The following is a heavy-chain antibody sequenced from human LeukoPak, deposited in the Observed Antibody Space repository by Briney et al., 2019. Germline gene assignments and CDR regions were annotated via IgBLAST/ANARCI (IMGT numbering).Heavy chain of an antibody. D-gene: IGHD3-3*01. V-gene: IGHV3-23*01. J-gene: IGHJ4*02. Sequence: GGSLRLSCAASGFTFSSYGMHWVRQAPGKRLEWVSAISGSGGSTYYADSVKGRFTISRDNSKNTLYLQMNSLRAEDTAAYYCAKVGYFFGYLYYFDYWGQGILVTVSS. CDR1: GFTFSSYG. CDR2: ISGSGGST. CDR3: AKVGYFFGYLYYFDY.